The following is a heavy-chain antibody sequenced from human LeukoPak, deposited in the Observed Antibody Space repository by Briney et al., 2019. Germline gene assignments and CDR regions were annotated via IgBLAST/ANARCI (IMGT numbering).Heavy chain of an antibody. Sequence: GGSLRLSCAASGFTVSSNYMSWVRQAPGKGLEWVSVIYSGGSTYYADSVKGRFTISRDNSNNTLYLQMNSLRAEDTAVYYCARIREQQYFDYWGQGNLVTVSS. V-gene: IGHV3-53*01. D-gene: IGHD6-13*01. CDR2: IYSGGST. CDR3: ARIREQQYFDY. CDR1: GFTVSSNY. J-gene: IGHJ4*02.